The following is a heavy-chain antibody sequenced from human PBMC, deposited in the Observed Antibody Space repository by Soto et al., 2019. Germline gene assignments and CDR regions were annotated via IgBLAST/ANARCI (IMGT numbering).Heavy chain of an antibody. CDR3: ARLRQQLVLWFDP. CDR2: IYYSGST. CDR1: GGSISSSSYY. J-gene: IGHJ5*02. D-gene: IGHD6-13*01. Sequence: SETLSLTCTVSGGSISSSSYYWGWIRQPPGKGLEWIGSIYYSGSTYYNPSLKSRVTISVDTSKNQFSLKLSSVTAADTAVYYCARLRQQLVLWFDPRGQGTLVTVSS. V-gene: IGHV4-39*01.